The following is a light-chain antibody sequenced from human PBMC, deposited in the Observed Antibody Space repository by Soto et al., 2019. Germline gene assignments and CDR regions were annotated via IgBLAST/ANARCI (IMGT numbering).Light chain of an antibody. CDR3: QQFGISPYT. CDR2: GAS. V-gene: IGKV3-20*01. Sequence: EIVLTQSPGTLSLSPGERATLSCRASQSVGSSYLAWYQQKPGQAPRLLMYGASSRATGIPDRFSGGGSGTDFTLTISRLEPEDFAVYYCQQFGISPYTFGQGTKLEIK. J-gene: IGKJ2*01. CDR1: QSVGSSY.